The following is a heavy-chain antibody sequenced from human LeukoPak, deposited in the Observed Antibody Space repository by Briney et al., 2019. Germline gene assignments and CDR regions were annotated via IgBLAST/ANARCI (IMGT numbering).Heavy chain of an antibody. J-gene: IGHJ4*02. Sequence: ASVKVSCKASGYTFTSYDINWVRQATGQGLEWMGWMNPNSGNTGYAQKFQGRVTMTRNTSISTAYMELSSLRSEDTAVYYCARGYPSTLYKADYVHPYYLDYWGQGTLVTVSS. CDR1: GYTFTSYD. D-gene: IGHD4-17*01. CDR2: MNPNSGNT. V-gene: IGHV1-8*01. CDR3: ARGYPSTLYKADYVHPYYLDY.